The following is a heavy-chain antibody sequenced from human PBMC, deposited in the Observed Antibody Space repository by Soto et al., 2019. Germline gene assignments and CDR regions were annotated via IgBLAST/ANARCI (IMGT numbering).Heavy chain of an antibody. D-gene: IGHD6-19*01. CDR2: ISGSGGST. CDR3: AKEGYSSGWYPVYYYYGMDV. J-gene: IGHJ6*02. V-gene: IGHV3-23*01. Sequence: QAGGSLRLSCAASGFTFSSYAMSWVRQAPGKGLEWVSAISGSGGSTYYADSVKGRFTISRDNSKNALYPQMNSLRAEDTAVYYCAKEGYSSGWYPVYYYYGMDVWGQGTTVT. CDR1: GFTFSSYA.